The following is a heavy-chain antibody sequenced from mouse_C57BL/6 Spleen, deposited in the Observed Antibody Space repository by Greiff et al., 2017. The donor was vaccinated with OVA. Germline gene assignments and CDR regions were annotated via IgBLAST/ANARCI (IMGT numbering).Heavy chain of an antibody. CDR3: ARFGYYGGGYFDV. CDR2: INPGSGGT. J-gene: IGHJ1*03. Sequence: VQLQQSGAELVRPGTSVKVSCKASGYAFTNYLIEWVKQRPGQGLEWIGVINPGSGGTNYNEKFKGKATLTADKSSSTAYMQLSSLTSEDSAVYFCARFGYYGGGYFDVWGTGTTVTVSS. D-gene: IGHD2-3*01. CDR1: GYAFTNYL. V-gene: IGHV1-54*01.